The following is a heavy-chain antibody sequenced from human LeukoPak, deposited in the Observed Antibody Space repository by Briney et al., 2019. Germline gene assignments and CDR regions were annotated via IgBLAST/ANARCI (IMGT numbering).Heavy chain of an antibody. CDR2: ISYDGSNK. D-gene: IGHD2-2*01. J-gene: IGHJ4*02. V-gene: IGHV3-30*18. CDR1: GFTFSSYG. Sequence: PGGSLRLSCAASGFTFSSYGMHWVRQAPGKGLEWVAVISYDGSNKYYADSVKGRFTISRDNSKNTLYLQMNSLRAEDTAVYYCAKLEGIVVVPAAMLEPKTDYWGQGTLVTFSS. CDR3: AKLEGIVVVPAAMLEPKTDY.